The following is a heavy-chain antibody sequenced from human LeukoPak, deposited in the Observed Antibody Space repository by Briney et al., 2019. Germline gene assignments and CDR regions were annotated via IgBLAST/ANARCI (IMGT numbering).Heavy chain of an antibody. CDR3: AKDIRSYSYYYGMDV. CDR2: ISSSSSYI. J-gene: IGHJ6*02. CDR1: GFTFSSHS. V-gene: IGHV3-21*04. Sequence: GGSLRLSCAASGFTFSSHSMNWVRQAPGKGLEWVSSISSSSSYIYYADSVKGRFTISRDNAKNSLYLQMNSLRAEDTALYYCAKDIRSYSYYYGMDVWGQGTTVTVSS. D-gene: IGHD3-10*01.